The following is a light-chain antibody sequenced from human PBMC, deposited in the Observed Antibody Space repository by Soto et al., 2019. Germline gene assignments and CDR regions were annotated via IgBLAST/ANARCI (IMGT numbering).Light chain of an antibody. CDR2: AAS. J-gene: IGKJ2*01. CDR3: QQYYSSYT. V-gene: IGKV1-8*01. Sequence: AIRMTQSPSSLSASTGGRVTITCRASQGISSYLAWYQQKPGKAPKLLIYAASTLQSGVPSRFSGSGSGTDFTLTISCPQSEDFATYYCQQYYSSYTFGQGTKVDIK. CDR1: QGISSY.